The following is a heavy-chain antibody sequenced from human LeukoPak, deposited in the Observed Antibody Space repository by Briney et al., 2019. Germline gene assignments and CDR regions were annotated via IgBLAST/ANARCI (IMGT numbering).Heavy chain of an antibody. Sequence: PGGSLRLSCAASGFTVSSNYMSWVRQAPGKGLEWVSVIYSGGSTYYADSVKGRFTISRDNSKNTLYLQMNSLRAEDTAVYYCAREQARVLRAFDIWGQGTMVTVSS. J-gene: IGHJ3*02. CDR1: GFTVSSNY. CDR2: IYSGGST. V-gene: IGHV3-66*01. CDR3: AREQARVLRAFDI.